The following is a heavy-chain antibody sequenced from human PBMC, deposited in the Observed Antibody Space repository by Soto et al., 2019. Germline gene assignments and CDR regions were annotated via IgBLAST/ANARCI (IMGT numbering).Heavy chain of an antibody. Sequence: QVQLVQSGVEVKKPGASVKVSCKASGYTFTNYAIIWVRQAPGQGLEWMGWISAYNGNTNYAQKFQGRVTMTTDTSTTTAYLELRSLSSDDTAVFYCARIRDLRFFDWLYFDYWGQGTLVTVSS. CDR1: GYTFTNYA. V-gene: IGHV1-18*01. J-gene: IGHJ4*02. CDR2: ISAYNGNT. D-gene: IGHD3-9*01. CDR3: ARIRDLRFFDWLYFDY.